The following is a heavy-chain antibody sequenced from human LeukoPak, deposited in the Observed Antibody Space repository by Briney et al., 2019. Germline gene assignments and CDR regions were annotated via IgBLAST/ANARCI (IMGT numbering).Heavy chain of an antibody. J-gene: IGHJ4*02. D-gene: IGHD3-3*01. CDR2: IYHSGST. CDR1: GYSISSGYY. CDR3: AIDRMTIFGVVLDY. Sequence: PSETLSLTCTVSGYSISSGYYWGWIRQPPGKGLEWIGSIYHSGSTYYNPSLKSRVTISVDTSKNQFSLKLSSVTAADTAVYYCAIDRMTIFGVVLDYWGQGTLVTVSS. V-gene: IGHV4-38-2*02.